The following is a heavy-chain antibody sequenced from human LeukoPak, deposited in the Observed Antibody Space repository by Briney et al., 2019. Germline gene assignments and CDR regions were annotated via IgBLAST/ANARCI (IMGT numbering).Heavy chain of an antibody. CDR1: GFTFSSYS. CDR2: ISSSSSTI. V-gene: IGHV3-48*04. CDR3: ARASVTTNYYYYMDA. J-gene: IGHJ6*03. D-gene: IGHD4-17*01. Sequence: GGSLRLSCAASGFTFSSYSMNWVRQAPGKGLEWVSYISSSSSTIYYADSVKGRFTISRDNAKNSLYLQMNSLRAEDTAVYYCARASVTTNYYYYMDAWGKGTTVTVSS.